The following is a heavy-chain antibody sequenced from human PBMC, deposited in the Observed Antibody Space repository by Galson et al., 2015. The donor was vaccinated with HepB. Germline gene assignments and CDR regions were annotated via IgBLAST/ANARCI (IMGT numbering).Heavy chain of an antibody. CDR3: TGDRFETNPMDVVPGTIVK. Sequence: SLRLSCAASGFTFSRYGMQWVRQAPGKGLEWVADIRYDGRNKYYADSVRGRFTISRDNSKKTLYLQMDSLRDEDTAVCYCTGDRFETNPMDVVPGTIVKWGQGTLVTVSS. D-gene: IGHD1-1*01. CDR1: GFTFSRYG. CDR2: IRYDGRNK. V-gene: IGHV3-33*01. J-gene: IGHJ4*02.